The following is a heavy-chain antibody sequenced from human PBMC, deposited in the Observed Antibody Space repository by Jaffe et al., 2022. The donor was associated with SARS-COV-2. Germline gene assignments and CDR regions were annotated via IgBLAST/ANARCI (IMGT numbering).Heavy chain of an antibody. V-gene: IGHV1-18*01. CDR1: GYTFTSYT. D-gene: IGHD2-15*01. CDR2: ISASNGNT. Sequence: QVQLVQSGAEVKKPGASVKVSCKTSGYTFTSYTLTWVRQAPGQGLEWMGWISASNGNTNYAQKFQGRVTMTTDTSTSTAYLELRSLRSDDTAVYYCAREVRTVVMVAAADYWGQGTLVTVSS. J-gene: IGHJ4*02. CDR3: AREVRTVVMVAAADY.